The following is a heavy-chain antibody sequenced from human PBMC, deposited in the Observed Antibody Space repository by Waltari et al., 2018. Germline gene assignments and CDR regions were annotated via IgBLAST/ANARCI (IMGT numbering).Heavy chain of an antibody. Sequence: EVQVVESGGDLVQPGGSLRLSGAASGFTFTNYEMSWVRQAPGKGLEWVSSISNSGSTMYYADSVKGRFTISRDNAKNSLYLQMDSLRAEDTAVYYCARPSTEHYFYYYYMDVWGIGTTVTVS. J-gene: IGHJ6*03. CDR2: ISNSGSTM. V-gene: IGHV3-48*03. CDR3: ARPSTEHYFYYYYMDV. CDR1: GFTFTNYE.